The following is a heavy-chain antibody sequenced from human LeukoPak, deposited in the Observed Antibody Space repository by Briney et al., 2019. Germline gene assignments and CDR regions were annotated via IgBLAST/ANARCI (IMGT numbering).Heavy chain of an antibody. CDR1: GFTFSSYW. CDR3: ARAGISGWAYYFDY. CDR2: IKQDGSEK. J-gene: IGHJ4*02. D-gene: IGHD3-3*02. Sequence: GGSLRLSCAASGFTFSSYWMSWVRQAPGKGLEWVANIKQDGSEKYYVDSVKGRFTISGDNAKNSLYLQMNSLRAEDTAVYYCARAGISGWAYYFDYWGQGTLVTVSS. V-gene: IGHV3-7*01.